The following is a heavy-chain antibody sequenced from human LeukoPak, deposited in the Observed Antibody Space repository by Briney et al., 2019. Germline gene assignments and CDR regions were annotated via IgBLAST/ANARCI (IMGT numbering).Heavy chain of an antibody. CDR1: GYTLTELS. CDR3: ATGPQLWRQDGWFDP. D-gene: IGHD5-24*01. V-gene: IGHV1-24*01. J-gene: IGHJ5*02. CDR2: FDPEDGET. Sequence: GASVKVSCKVSGYTLTELSIHWARQAPGKGLEWMGGFDPEDGETIYAQKFQGRVTMTEDTSTDTAYMELSSLRSEDTAVYYCATGPQLWRQDGWFDPWGQGTLVTVSS.